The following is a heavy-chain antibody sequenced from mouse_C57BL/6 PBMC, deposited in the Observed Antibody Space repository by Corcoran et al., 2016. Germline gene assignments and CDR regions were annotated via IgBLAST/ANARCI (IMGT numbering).Heavy chain of an antibody. CDR1: GYTFTSYG. CDR3: ARVRIYDAYGD. CDR2: IYPSCGNT. D-gene: IGHD2-1*01. V-gene: IGHV1-81*01. Sequence: QVQLQQSGAELVRPGDSVKLSCKVSGYTFTSYGIRWVKQRTGQGLEWAGEIYPSCGNTYYNEKFKGKATLTSDKSSSTPYMELRSLTSEDSAVYICARVRIYDAYGDLGQGTTLTVSS. J-gene: IGHJ2*01.